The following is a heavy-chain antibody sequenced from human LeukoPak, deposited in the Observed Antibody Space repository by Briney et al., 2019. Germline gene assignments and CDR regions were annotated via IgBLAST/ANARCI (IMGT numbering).Heavy chain of an antibody. J-gene: IGHJ4*02. CDR3: ARRRDGYNYFDY. CDR2: TRYDGSIK. CDR1: GFTFSSYG. Sequence: GGTLRLSCAASGFTFSSYGMHWVRQAPGQGLEWVTFTRYDGSIKYYTDSVKGRFTISRDNSKNTLYLQMDSLRAEDMALYYCARRRDGYNYFDYWGQGTLVTVSS. V-gene: IGHV3-30*02. D-gene: IGHD5-24*01.